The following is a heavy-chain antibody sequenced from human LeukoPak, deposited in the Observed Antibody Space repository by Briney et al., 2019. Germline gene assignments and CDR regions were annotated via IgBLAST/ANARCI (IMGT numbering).Heavy chain of an antibody. Sequence: SETLSLTCTVSGGSISSYYWSWIRQPPGKGLEWIGYIYYSGSTNYNPSLKSRVTISVDTSKNQFSLKLSSVTAADTAVYYCARDRRDGYNPGDYNFDYWGQGALVTVSS. J-gene: IGHJ4*02. V-gene: IGHV4-59*01. CDR2: IYYSGST. D-gene: IGHD5-24*01. CDR3: ARDRRDGYNPGDYNFDY. CDR1: GGSISSYY.